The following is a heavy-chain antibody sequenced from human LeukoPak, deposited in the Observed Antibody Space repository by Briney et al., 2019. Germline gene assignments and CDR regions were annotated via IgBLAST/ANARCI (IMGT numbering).Heavy chain of an antibody. CDR1: GGSISSGSYY. CDR3: ARGIAAAGTHLDY. J-gene: IGHJ4*02. Sequence: PSGTLSLTCTVSGGSISSGSYYWSWIRQPAGKGLEWIGRIYTSGSTNYNPSLKSRVTISVDTSKNQFSLKLSSVTAADTAVYYCARGIAAAGTHLDYWGQGTLVTVSS. CDR2: IYTSGST. V-gene: IGHV4-61*02. D-gene: IGHD6-13*01.